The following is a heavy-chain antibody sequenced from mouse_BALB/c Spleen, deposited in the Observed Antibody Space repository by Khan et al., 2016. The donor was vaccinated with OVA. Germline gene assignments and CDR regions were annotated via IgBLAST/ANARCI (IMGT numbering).Heavy chain of an antibody. CDR1: GFSLTDYA. CDR3: ARDPPYYSMEY. Sequence: VQLVESGPGLVAPSQSLSITCTVSGFSLTDYAVSWIRQPPGKGLEWLGVIWVSGSKYYNSVLKPRLSISKDNFKSQVFLMMNSLQADDTAMYYWARDPPYYSMEYWGQGTSVTVSS. V-gene: IGHV2-6-5*01. J-gene: IGHJ4*01. CDR2: IWVSGSK.